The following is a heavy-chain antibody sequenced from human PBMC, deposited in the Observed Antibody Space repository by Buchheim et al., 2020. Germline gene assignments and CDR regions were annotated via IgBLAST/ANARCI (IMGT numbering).Heavy chain of an antibody. Sequence: QVQLVQSGAEVKKPGASVKVSCKASGYTFTGYYMHWVRQAPGQGLEWMGWINPNSGGTNYAQTFQCRVTMTRDTSISTAYMELSRLRSDDTAVYYCARSPEQWLPTDYWGQGTL. CDR2: INPNSGGT. J-gene: IGHJ4*02. V-gene: IGHV1-2*02. CDR3: ARSPEQWLPTDY. D-gene: IGHD6-19*01. CDR1: GYTFTGYY.